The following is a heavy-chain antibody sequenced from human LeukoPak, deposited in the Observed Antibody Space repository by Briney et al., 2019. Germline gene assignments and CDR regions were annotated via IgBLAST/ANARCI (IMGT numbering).Heavy chain of an antibody. CDR1: GYTFTSYD. J-gene: IGHJ4*02. CDR3: ARFQSSSWRFDY. Sequence: ASVKVSCKASGYTFTSYDVNWFRQATGQGLEWMGWMNPNSGNTGYAQKFQGRVSLTRDTSISTAYMELSSLRSEDTAVYYCARFQSSSWRFDYWGQGTLVTVSS. V-gene: IGHV1-8*01. D-gene: IGHD6-13*01. CDR2: MNPNSGNT.